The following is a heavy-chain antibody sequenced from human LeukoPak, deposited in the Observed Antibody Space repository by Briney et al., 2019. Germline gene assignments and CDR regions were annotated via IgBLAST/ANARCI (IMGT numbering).Heavy chain of an antibody. V-gene: IGHV3-66*01. Sequence: PGGSLRLSCAVSGLSVSQNSINWVRQAPGKGLEWVSVIYGGDSTYYADSVRGRFTISSDKSENTVYLQLNSLRAGDTAVYYCAREDVYSSSWYGHYYYYYYMDVWGKGTTVTISS. D-gene: IGHD6-13*01. CDR1: GLSVSQNS. CDR3: AREDVYSSSWYGHYYYYYYMDV. CDR2: IYGGDST. J-gene: IGHJ6*03.